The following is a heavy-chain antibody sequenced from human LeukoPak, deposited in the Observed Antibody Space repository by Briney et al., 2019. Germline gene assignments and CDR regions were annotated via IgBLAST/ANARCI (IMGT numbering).Heavy chain of an antibody. CDR2: IGNTGRTI. J-gene: IGHJ4*02. CDR3: VRGDRYFFDY. CDR1: GFSFSSYE. D-gene: IGHD1-14*01. V-gene: IGHV3-48*03. Sequence: GGSLRLSCAASGFSFSSYEMKWVRQAPGRGREWVSYIGNTGRTIYYVDSVKGRFTVSRDNAKNSLYLQMNSLRAEDTANYYCVRGDRYFFDYWGQGTLVTVSS.